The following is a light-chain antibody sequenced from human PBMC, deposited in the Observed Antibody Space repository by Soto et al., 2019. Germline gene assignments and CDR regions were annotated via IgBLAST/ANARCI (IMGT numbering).Light chain of an antibody. Sequence: ESALTQSPGTLALSPGERSTLSCSASQSVSSTYLGWYQQKPGQAPRLLIYGASGRATGIPDRFSGSGSGTDFTLTISRLEPEDFAVYYCQQYDSSSWTFGPGTKVDIK. CDR2: GAS. CDR1: QSVSSTY. V-gene: IGKV3-20*01. CDR3: QQYDSSSWT. J-gene: IGKJ1*01.